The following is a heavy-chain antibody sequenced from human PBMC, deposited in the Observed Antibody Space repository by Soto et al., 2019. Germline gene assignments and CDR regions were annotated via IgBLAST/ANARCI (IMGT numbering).Heavy chain of an antibody. CDR1: GFTFSSYG. J-gene: IGHJ4*02. CDR3: ASSMDGYNPVPDY. CDR2: IWYDGSNK. Sequence: QVQLVESGGGVVQPGRSLRLSCAASGFTFSSYGMHWVRQAPGKGLEWVAVIWYDGSNKYYADSVKGRFTISRDNSKNTLYLQMNSLRAEDTAVYYCASSMDGYNPVPDYWGQGTLVTVSS. V-gene: IGHV3-33*01. D-gene: IGHD5-12*01.